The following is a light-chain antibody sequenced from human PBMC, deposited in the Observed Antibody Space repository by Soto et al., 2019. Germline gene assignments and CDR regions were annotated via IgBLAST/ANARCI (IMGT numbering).Light chain of an antibody. CDR1: QSVSIN. Sequence: EIVMTQSPATLSVSPGERATLSCRASQSVSINLAWYQQKPGQAPRLLISGASTRATGIPGRFSGSGSGTEFTLTISSLQSEDFAVHYCQQYNNWPPYTFGQGTKLEIK. J-gene: IGKJ2*01. CDR2: GAS. CDR3: QQYNNWPPYT. V-gene: IGKV3-15*01.